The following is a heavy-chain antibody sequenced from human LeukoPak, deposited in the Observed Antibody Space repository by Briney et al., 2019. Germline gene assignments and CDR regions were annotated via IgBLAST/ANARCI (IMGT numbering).Heavy chain of an antibody. V-gene: IGHV3-30*01. CDR2: ISYDGSYE. CDR1: GFTFSTYG. D-gene: IGHD5-24*01. CDR3: ARELFRDGYNWVDY. J-gene: IGHJ4*02. Sequence: GGSLRLSCAASGFTFSTYGMHWVRQAPGKGLEWAAVISYDGSYESYADSVKGRFTISRDNSKNTLYLQMNSLRDEDSAVYYCARELFRDGYNWVDYRGQGTLVTVSS.